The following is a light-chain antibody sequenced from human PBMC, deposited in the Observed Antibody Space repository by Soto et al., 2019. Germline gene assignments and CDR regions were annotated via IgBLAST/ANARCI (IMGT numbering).Light chain of an antibody. CDR1: SSDVGGYNY. CDR2: EVN. CDR3: SSYTSTGSLV. Sequence: QSVLTQPASVSGSPGQSITISCTGTSSDVGGYNYVSWYQQHPGKAPKLMIYEVNSRPSGVSNRFSGSKYGDTASLTISELQAEDEAHYYCSSYTSTGSLVFGGGTKVTVL. V-gene: IGLV2-14*01. J-gene: IGLJ3*02.